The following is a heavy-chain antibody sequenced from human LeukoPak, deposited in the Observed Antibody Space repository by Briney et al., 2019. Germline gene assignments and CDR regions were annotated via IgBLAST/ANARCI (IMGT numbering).Heavy chain of an antibody. Sequence: GGSLGLSCAASGFTFSRYGMHWVRQAPGKGLEWVAVISYDGSNKYYADSVKGRFTISRDNSKNTLYLQMNSLRAEDTAVYYCATTPKTGTTLDYWGQGTLVTVSS. CDR3: ATTPKTGTTLDY. CDR2: ISYDGSNK. V-gene: IGHV3-30*03. J-gene: IGHJ4*02. CDR1: GFTFSRYG. D-gene: IGHD1-7*01.